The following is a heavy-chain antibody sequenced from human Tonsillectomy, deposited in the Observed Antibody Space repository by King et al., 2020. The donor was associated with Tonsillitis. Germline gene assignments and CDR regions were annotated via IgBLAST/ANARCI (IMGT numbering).Heavy chain of an antibody. J-gene: IGHJ4*02. D-gene: IGHD1-26*01. V-gene: IGHV3-7*01. CDR3: VRHGSLCFNF. CDR1: GFTFSNYW. CDR2: IKKDGSTQ. Sequence: VQLVESGGGLVQPGGSLRLSCAASGFTFSNYWMGWVRRAPGKGLEWVANIKKDGSTQYYGDSVKGRFTISRDNAKNSVYLQMNSLRAEDTAVYYCVRHGSLCFNFWGQGTLVTVSS.